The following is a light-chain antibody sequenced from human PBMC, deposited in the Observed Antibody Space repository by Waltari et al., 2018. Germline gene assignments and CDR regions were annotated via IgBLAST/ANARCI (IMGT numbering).Light chain of an antibody. Sequence: SNVLTQRPSVSVAAGKTASMTCGGSNSESKTVDWYQQMPGQAPVLVIYYDSDRPSGIPERFSGSNSVNTATLTISRVEAGDEADYYCQVWDAFSDHRWVFGGGTKLTVL. CDR2: YDS. J-gene: IGLJ3*02. CDR3: QVWDAFSDHRWV. V-gene: IGLV3-21*04. CDR1: NSESKT.